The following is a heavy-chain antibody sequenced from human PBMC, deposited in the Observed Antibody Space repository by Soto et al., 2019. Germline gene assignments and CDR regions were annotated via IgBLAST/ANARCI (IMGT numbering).Heavy chain of an antibody. CDR3: TTDDPINKY. CDR2: IKSRTDGGTT. V-gene: IGHV3-15*01. CDR1: GFIFSNAW. J-gene: IGHJ4*02. Sequence: LRLSCAASGFIFSNAWMSWVRQAPGKGLEWVGRIKSRTDGGTTDYAAPVKGRFIISRDDSKNTLYLQMDSLKTEDTALYYCTTDDPINKYWGQGTLVTVSS.